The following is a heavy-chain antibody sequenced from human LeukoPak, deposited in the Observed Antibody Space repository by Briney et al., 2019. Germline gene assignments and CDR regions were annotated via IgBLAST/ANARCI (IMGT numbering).Heavy chain of an antibody. D-gene: IGHD5-18*01. V-gene: IGHV4-61*01. CDR2: IYYSGST. Sequence: SGTLSLTCGVSGGSVSSGSYYWSWIRQPPGKGLEWIGYIYYSGSTNYNPSLKSRVTISVDTSKNQFSLKLSSVTAADTAVYYCAGGLYSYGYPFDYWGQGTLVTVSS. CDR3: AGGLYSYGYPFDY. J-gene: IGHJ4*02. CDR1: GGSVSSGSYY.